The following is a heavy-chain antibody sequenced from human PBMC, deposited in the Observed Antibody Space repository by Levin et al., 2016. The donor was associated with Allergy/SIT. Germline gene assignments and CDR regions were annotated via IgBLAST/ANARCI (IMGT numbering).Heavy chain of an antibody. Sequence: WIRQPPGKGLEWVAVISYDGSNKYYADSVKGRFTISRDNSKNTLYLQMNSLRAEDTAVYYCARSWYDILTGPYGGPTSFVDYYGMDVWGQGTTVTVSS. J-gene: IGHJ6*02. D-gene: IGHD3-9*01. CDR2: ISYDGSNK. V-gene: IGHV3-30-3*01. CDR3: ARSWYDILTGPYGGPTSFVDYYGMDV.